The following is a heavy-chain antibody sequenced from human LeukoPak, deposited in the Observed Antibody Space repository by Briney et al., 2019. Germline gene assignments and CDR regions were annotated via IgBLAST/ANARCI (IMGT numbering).Heavy chain of an antibody. CDR2: INEDGSRI. CDR3: ALDFGGYSDA. V-gene: IGHV3-74*01. D-gene: IGHD3-10*01. CDR1: GIIFRRFW. J-gene: IGHJ5*02. Sequence: GGSLRLSCAVSGIIFRRFWMHWVRQVPGKGPGWVPRINEDGSRIDYADSVKGRFTISRDNARDTLYLQMNSLRVEAAAMYYCALDFGGYSDAWGQGNLVIVSS.